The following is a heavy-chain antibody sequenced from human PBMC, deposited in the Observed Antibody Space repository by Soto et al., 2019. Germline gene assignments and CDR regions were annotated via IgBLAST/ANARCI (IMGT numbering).Heavy chain of an antibody. CDR1: GGSISSYY. V-gene: IGHV4-59*01. Sequence: QVQLQESGPGLVKPSETLSLTCTVSGGSISSYYWSWIRQPPGKGLEWIGYIYYSGSTNYNPSLKSRVTVSVDTAKSQFALKLSSVPAADTAVYYCARGSPTPYSYGDYGLYYFDYWGQGTLVTVSS. CDR3: ARGSPTPYSYGDYGLYYFDY. D-gene: IGHD4-17*01. CDR2: IYYSGST. J-gene: IGHJ4*02.